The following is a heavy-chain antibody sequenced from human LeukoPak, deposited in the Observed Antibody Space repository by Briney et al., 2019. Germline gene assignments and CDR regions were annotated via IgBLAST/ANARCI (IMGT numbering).Heavy chain of an antibody. CDR3: ARDAYYYGSESYFFDF. CDR1: GFTFSTFW. J-gene: IGHJ4*02. D-gene: IGHD3-10*01. V-gene: IGHV3-74*01. Sequence: GGSLRLSCAASGFTFSTFWMHWVRQTPGKGLVWVSRISSDGSTTHYADSVKGRFTISRDNSKNTLFLQVNSLRAADTAVYYCARDAYYYGSESYFFDFWGQGTLVTVSS. CDR2: ISSDGSTT.